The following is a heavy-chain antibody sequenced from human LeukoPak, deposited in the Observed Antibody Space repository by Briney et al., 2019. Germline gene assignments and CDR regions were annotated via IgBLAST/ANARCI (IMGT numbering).Heavy chain of an antibody. CDR2: INSDGSST. J-gene: IGHJ3*02. CDR3: ARANYYGSGRAAFDI. D-gene: IGHD3-10*01. V-gene: IGHV3-74*01. Sequence: PRGSLRLSCAASGFTFSSYWMHWVRHAPGKGLVWVSRINSDGSSTSYADSVKGRFTISRDNAKNTLYLQMNSLRAEDTAVYYCARANYYGSGRAAFDIWGQGTMVTVSS. CDR1: GFTFSSYW.